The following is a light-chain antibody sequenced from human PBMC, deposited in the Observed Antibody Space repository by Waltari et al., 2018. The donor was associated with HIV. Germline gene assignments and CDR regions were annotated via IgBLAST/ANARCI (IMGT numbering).Light chain of an antibody. CDR2: GNR. Sequence: QSVLTQPPSVSGAPGQRVTISCTGSSSNIGAGYDVHWYQQLPGTAPNLLIYGNRNRPSGGPDRFSGSKSGPSASLAITGLQAEDEADYYCQSYDSSLSAPVVFGGGTKLTVL. CDR1: SSNIGAGYD. V-gene: IGLV1-40*01. J-gene: IGLJ2*01. CDR3: QSYDSSLSAPVV.